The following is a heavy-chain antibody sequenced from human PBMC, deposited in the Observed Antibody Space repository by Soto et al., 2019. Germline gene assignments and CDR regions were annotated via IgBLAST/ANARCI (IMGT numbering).Heavy chain of an antibody. Sequence: QLVQSGGGVVQWGGSLTISCAASGFTFNKYGLQWVRRAPGKGLEWVAVISYEGNNKHYADSVKGRFTVSRDDSKNTQFLQMNSLRVDDAAVYYCAKDQGAAVAGSYGTDVWGQGTTVTVSS. V-gene: IGHV3-30*18. J-gene: IGHJ6*02. CDR3: AKDQGAAVAGSYGTDV. CDR1: GFTFNKYG. D-gene: IGHD6-19*01. CDR2: ISYEGNNK.